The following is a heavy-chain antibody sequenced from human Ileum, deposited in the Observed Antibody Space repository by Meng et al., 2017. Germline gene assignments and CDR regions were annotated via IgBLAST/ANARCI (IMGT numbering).Heavy chain of an antibody. Sequence: QVQLQQSGQGLVKPSQTLSLSCAVSGGSVSSNIAAWNWIRQSPLRGLEWLGRTYYRSKWYSEYAVSVKSRISITPDTSKNQFSLQMNSVTPEDTAVYYCASGSGSLDYWGPGTLVTVSS. V-gene: IGHV6-1*01. D-gene: IGHD3-3*01. CDR1: GGSVSSNIAA. J-gene: IGHJ4*02. CDR2: TYYRSKWYS. CDR3: ASGSGSLDY.